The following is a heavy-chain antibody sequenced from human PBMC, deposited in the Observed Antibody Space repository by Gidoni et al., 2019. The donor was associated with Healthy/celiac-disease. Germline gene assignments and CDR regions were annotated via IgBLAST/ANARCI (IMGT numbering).Heavy chain of an antibody. J-gene: IGHJ4*02. CDR2: ISGSGGST. V-gene: IGHV3-23*01. D-gene: IGHD4-17*01. CDR1: GFTFRSYA. CDR3: AKDRTPDYGDYVPYFDY. Sequence: EVQLLESGGGLVQPGGSLRLSCAASGFTFRSYAMSWVRQAPGKGLEWVSAISGSGGSTYYADSVKGRFTISRDNSKNTLYLQMNSLRAEDTAVYYCAKDRTPDYGDYVPYFDYWGQGTLVTVSS.